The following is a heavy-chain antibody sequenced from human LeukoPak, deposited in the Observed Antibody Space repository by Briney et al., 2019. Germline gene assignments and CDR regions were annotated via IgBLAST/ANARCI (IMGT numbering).Heavy chain of an antibody. CDR3: ARPMYSYYYGMDV. Sequence: VASVKVSCKASGYTFTSYYMHWVRQAPGQGLEWMGMINPSGGSTSYAQKFQGRVTMTRDTSTSTVYMELSSLRSEDTAVYYCARPMYSYYYGMDVWGQGTTVTVSS. V-gene: IGHV1-46*01. J-gene: IGHJ6*02. D-gene: IGHD2-2*01. CDR2: INPSGGST. CDR1: GYTFTSYY.